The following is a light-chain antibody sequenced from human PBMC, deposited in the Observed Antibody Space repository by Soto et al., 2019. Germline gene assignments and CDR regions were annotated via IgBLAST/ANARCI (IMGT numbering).Light chain of an antibody. J-gene: IGLJ1*01. CDR1: DSDVGSHNL. Sequence: SALPQPASWSASPGQSITISCTGTDSDVGSHNLVSWYQLHPGKAPKLMIYEVTKRPSGVTNRFSGSKSGNTASLTIAGLQAEDEADYYCCSYAVSNTYLFGNGTKVTVL. CDR3: CSYAVSNTYL. CDR2: EVT. V-gene: IGLV2-23*02.